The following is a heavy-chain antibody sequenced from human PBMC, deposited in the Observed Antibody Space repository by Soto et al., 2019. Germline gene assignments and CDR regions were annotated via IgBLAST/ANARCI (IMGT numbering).Heavy chain of an antibody. CDR2: ISAYNGNT. Sequence: QVQLVQSGAEVKKPGASVKVSCKASGYTFTSYAISWVRQAPGQGLEWMGWISAYNGNTNYAQNFQGRVTMTTDTPTTTAYMELGSLRSDDTAVYYCARDAAAGLNDYWGQGTLVTVSS. D-gene: IGHD6-13*01. CDR1: GYTFTSYA. J-gene: IGHJ4*02. V-gene: IGHV1-18*01. CDR3: ARDAAAGLNDY.